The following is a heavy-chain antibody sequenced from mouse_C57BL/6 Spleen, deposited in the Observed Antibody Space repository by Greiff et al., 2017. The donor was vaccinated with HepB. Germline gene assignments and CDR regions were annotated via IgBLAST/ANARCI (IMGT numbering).Heavy chain of an antibody. D-gene: IGHD1-1*01. CDR1: GYAFSSSW. Sequence: QVQLKESGPELVKPGASVKISCKASGYAFSSSWMNWVKQRPGKGLEWIGRIYPGDGDTNYNGKFKGKATLTADKSSSTAYMQLSSLTSEDSAVYFCARSPLLLRNWYFDVWGTGTTVTVSS. CDR3: ARSPLLLRNWYFDV. V-gene: IGHV1-82*01. J-gene: IGHJ1*03. CDR2: IYPGDGDT.